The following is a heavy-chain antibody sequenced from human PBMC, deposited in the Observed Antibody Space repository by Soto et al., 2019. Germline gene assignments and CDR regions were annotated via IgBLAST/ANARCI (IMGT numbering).Heavy chain of an antibody. J-gene: IGHJ6*02. CDR2: IIPIFGTA. D-gene: IGHD6-25*01. CDR1: GGTFSSYA. CDR3: AKDLKHQRVNNRHYSYFIDV. V-gene: IGHV1-69*13. Sequence: ASVKVSCKASGGTFSSYAISWVRQAPGQGHEWMGGIIPIFGTANYAQKFQGRVTITADESTSTAYMELSSLRSEDTAVYYCAKDLKHQRVNNRHYSYFIDVWGQGTPVTVSS.